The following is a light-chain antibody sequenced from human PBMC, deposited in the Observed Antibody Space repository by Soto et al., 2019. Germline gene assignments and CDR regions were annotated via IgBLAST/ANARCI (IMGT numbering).Light chain of an antibody. Sequence: QSALTQPPSVSGSPGQSVTISCTGTSSDVGSYNRVSWYQQPPGTAPKLMIYEVSNRPSGVPDRFSGSKSGNTASLTISGLQAEDEADYYCCSYAGSSTFVVVFGGGTKLTVL. J-gene: IGLJ2*01. CDR3: CSYAGSSTFVVV. V-gene: IGLV2-18*02. CDR1: SSDVGSYNR. CDR2: EVS.